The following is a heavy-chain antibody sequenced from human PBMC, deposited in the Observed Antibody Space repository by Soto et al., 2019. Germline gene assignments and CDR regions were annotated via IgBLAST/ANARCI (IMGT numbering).Heavy chain of an antibody. J-gene: IGHJ6*02. Sequence: QVQLVQSGAEVKTPGSSVKVSCKASGGTFRTSAISWVRQAPGQGLEWVGGIMPVFRRPKYAQNFQGRVTISADESTSTAYMELSSLRSDDTAVYYCARDKDRPQLGGNYYYLVDVWGQGTAVTVSS. V-gene: IGHV1-69*12. CDR3: ARDKDRPQLGGNYYYLVDV. CDR1: GGTFRTSA. CDR2: IMPVFRRP. D-gene: IGHD3-3*02.